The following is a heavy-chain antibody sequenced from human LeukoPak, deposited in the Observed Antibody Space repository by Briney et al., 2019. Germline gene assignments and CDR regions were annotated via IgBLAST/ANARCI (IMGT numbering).Heavy chain of an antibody. CDR1: GFTFDDYG. V-gene: IGHV3-20*04. D-gene: IGHD6-6*01. J-gene: IGHJ4*02. CDR2: INWNGGST. Sequence: PGGSLRLSCAASGFTFDDYGMSWVRQAPGKGLEWVSGINWNGGSTGYADSVKGRFTISRDNAKNSLYLQMNSLRAEDTALYYCARVGYSSSSLPFDYWGQGTLVTVSS. CDR3: ARVGYSSSSLPFDY.